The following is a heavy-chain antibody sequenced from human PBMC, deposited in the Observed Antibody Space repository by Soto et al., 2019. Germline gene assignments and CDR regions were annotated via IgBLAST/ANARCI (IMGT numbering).Heavy chain of an antibody. CDR1: GGSFGGYY. D-gene: IGHD2-15*01. CDR2: INHSGST. J-gene: IGHJ4*02. CDR3: AREGYCSGGSCYSRTLDY. Sequence: SETLSRTCAVYGGSFGGYYWSWISQLPGKGLEWIGEINHSGSTNYNPSLKSRVTISVDTSKNQFSLKLSSVTAADTAVYYCAREGYCSGGSCYSRTLDYWGQGTLVNVSS. V-gene: IGHV4-34*01.